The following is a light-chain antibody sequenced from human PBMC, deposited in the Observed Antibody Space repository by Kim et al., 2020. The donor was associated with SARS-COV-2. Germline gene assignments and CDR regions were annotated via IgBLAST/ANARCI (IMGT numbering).Light chain of an antibody. Sequence: TLSASVGDRVTITCRASKSISSWLAWYQQKPGKAPKLLIYDASSLESGVPSRFSGSGSGTEFTLTISSLQPDDFATYYCQQYNRYTFGQGTKLEI. CDR1: KSISSW. V-gene: IGKV1-5*01. J-gene: IGKJ2*01. CDR3: QQYNRYT. CDR2: DAS.